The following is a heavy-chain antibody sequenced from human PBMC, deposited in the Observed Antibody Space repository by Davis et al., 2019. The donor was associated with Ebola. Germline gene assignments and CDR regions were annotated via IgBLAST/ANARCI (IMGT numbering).Heavy chain of an antibody. J-gene: IGHJ3*02. CDR3: AKLRVAATLNAFDI. Sequence: GESLKISCAASGFTFSSYSMNWVRQAPGKGLEWVSYISSSSSTIYYADSVKGRFTISRDNAKNSLYLQMNSLRAEDTAVYYCAKLRVAATLNAFDIWGQGTMVTVSS. D-gene: IGHD2-15*01. V-gene: IGHV3-48*01. CDR1: GFTFSSYS. CDR2: ISSSSSTI.